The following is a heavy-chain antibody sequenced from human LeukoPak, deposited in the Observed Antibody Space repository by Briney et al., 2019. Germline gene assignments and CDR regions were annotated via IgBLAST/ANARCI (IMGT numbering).Heavy chain of an antibody. J-gene: IGHJ5*02. Sequence: GGSLRLSCAASGFTFCTYAMTWVRQAPGKGREGVSLISGTSGSIYYADSVKGRFTISRDNSKNTVYLQMNSQRAEDKAVYYCAKDYEPLVGVHRWGDWFDPWGQGTLVTVSS. CDR3: AKDYEPLVGVHRWGDWFDP. CDR1: GFTFCTYA. CDR2: ISGTSGSI. V-gene: IGHV3-23*01. D-gene: IGHD1-26*01.